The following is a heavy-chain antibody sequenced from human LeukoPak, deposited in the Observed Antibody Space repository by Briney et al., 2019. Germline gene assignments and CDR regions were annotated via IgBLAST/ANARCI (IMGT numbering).Heavy chain of an antibody. D-gene: IGHD2-15*01. CDR1: GFTLSDYY. J-gene: IGHJ4*02. Sequence: GGSLRLSCAASGFTLSDYYMSWIRQAPGKGPEWVSYISNSGSSMDYADSVKGRFTISRDNAKNSLYLQMNSLRAEDTALYYCAKEYCSGGSCYNVPGYWGQGTLVTVSS. V-gene: IGHV3-11*01. CDR3: AKEYCSGGSCYNVPGY. CDR2: ISNSGSSM.